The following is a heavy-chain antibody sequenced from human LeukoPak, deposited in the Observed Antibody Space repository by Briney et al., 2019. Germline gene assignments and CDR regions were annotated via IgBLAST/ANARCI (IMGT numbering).Heavy chain of an antibody. CDR1: GGSFSGYY. J-gene: IGHJ1*01. CDR3: AREVVPGYYDSSGSHRQSLFGFQH. CDR2: INHSGST. D-gene: IGHD3-22*01. V-gene: IGHV4-34*01. Sequence: PSETLSLTCAVYGGSFSGYYWSWIRRPPGKGLEWIGEINHSGSTNYNPSLKSRVTISVDTSKNQFSLKLSSVTAADTAVYYCAREVVPGYYDSSGSHRQSLFGFQHWGQGTLVTVSS.